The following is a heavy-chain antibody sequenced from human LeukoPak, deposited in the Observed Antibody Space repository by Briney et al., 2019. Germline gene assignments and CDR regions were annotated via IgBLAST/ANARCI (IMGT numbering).Heavy chain of an antibody. D-gene: IGHD2-21*02. CDR3: AKDAPGGDCYFDY. Sequence: GGSLRLSCAASGFTFSSYGMHWVRQAPGKGLEWVAVISYDGSNKYYADSVKGRLTISSDNSKNTLYLQMNSLRPEDTAVYYCAKDAPGGDCYFDYWGQGTLVTVSS. CDR2: ISYDGSNK. V-gene: IGHV3-30*18. CDR1: GFTFSSYG. J-gene: IGHJ4*02.